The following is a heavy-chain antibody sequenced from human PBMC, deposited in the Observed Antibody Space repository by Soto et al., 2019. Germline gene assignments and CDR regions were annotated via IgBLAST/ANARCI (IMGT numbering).Heavy chain of an antibody. CDR1: GGSFGGYY. D-gene: IGHD6-13*01. V-gene: IGHV4-34*01. CDR2: INHSGST. CDR3: ARDLGAHSSSGRYYYGMDV. J-gene: IGHJ6*02. Sequence: SETLSLTCAVYGGSFGGYYGSWIRQPTGKGLEWIGEINHSGSTNYNPSLKSRVTISVDTSKNQFSLKLSSVTAADTAVYYCARDLGAHSSSGRYYYGMDVWGQGTTVTVSS.